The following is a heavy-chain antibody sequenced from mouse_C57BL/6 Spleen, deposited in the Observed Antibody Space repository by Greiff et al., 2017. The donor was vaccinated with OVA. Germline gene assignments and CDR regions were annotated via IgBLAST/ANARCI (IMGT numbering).Heavy chain of an antibody. V-gene: IGHV1-15*01. CDR2: IDPETGGT. CDR3: TRVGRTGFDY. D-gene: IGHD4-1*01. CDR1: GYTFTDYE. J-gene: IGHJ2*01. Sequence: QVHVKQSGAELVRPGASVTLSCKASGYTFTDYEMHWVKQTPVHGLEWIGAIDPETGGTAYNQKFKGKAILTADKSSSTAYMELRSLTSEDSAVYYCTRVGRTGFDYWGQGTTLTVSS.